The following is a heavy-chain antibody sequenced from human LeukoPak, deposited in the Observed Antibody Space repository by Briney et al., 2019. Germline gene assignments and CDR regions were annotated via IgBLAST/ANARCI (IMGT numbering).Heavy chain of an antibody. CDR2: INPNNNGT. CDR3: ARGGPLEWAPDAFDL. CDR1: GYTFTCYY. Sequence: ASVKVSCKASGYTFTCYYIHWVRQAPGQGLEWMGWINPNNNGTNYAQKFQDRVTMTRDTSIRTAHMELIRLKSDDTAVFYCARGGPLEWAPDAFDLWGQGTMVTVSS. J-gene: IGHJ3*01. D-gene: IGHD1-1*01. V-gene: IGHV1-2*02.